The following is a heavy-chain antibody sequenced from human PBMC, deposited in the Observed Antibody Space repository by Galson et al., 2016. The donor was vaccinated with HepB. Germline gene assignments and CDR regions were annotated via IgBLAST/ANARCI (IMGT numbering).Heavy chain of an antibody. CDR2: INYNGVA. D-gene: IGHD3-3*01. CDR3: ARGPNYDFWSGYRGFSFDI. V-gene: IGHV4-34*01. J-gene: IGHJ4*02. CDR1: GGPFSGNY. Sequence: ETLSLTCAVYGGPFSGNYRSWIRQPPGRGLEWIGEINYNGVATYNPSLKGRVTISVDTSKNQFSLNLNSVTAADTAVYYCARGPNYDFWSGYRGFSFDIWGQGTLVVVSS.